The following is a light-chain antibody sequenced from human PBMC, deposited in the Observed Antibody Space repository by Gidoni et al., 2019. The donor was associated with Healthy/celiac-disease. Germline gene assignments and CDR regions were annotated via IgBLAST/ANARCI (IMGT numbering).Light chain of an antibody. J-gene: IGLJ2*01. CDR1: KLGDKY. Sequence: SYELTQPPSVSVSPGQTASITCSGDKLGDKYACWYQQKPGQSPVLVINKDSKRPSGIPERFSGSKSGNTATLTISGTQAMDEADYYCQAWDSSTAVFGGGTKLTVL. CDR3: QAWDSSTAV. V-gene: IGLV3-1*01. CDR2: KDS.